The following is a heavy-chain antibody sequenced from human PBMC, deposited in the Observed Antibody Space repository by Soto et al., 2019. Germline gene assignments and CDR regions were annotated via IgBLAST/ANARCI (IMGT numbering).Heavy chain of an antibody. V-gene: IGHV3-30-3*01. CDR2: ISYDGSNK. J-gene: IGHJ6*02. Sequence: PGGSLRLSCAASGFTFSSYAMHWVRQAPGKGLEWVAVISYDGSNKYYADSVKGRFTISRDSSKNTLYLQMNGLRAEDTAVYYCARRFGLRGIVATNYGMDVWGQGTTVTVSS. CDR1: GFTFSSYA. D-gene: IGHD5-12*01. CDR3: ARRFGLRGIVATNYGMDV.